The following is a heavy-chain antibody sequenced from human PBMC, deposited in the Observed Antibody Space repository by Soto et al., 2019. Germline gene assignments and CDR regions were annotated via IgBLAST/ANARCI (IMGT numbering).Heavy chain of an antibody. V-gene: IGHV4-34*01. CDR1: GLSSRCYC. CDR2: INHSGST. CDR3: ARYVDTAMVLAY. Sequence: SVRCAFEGLSSRCYCWNWISTPPGKGLEWIGEINHSGSTNYNPSLKSRVTISVDTSKNQFSLKLSSVTAADTSLYYWARYVDTAMVLAYLGQRTLVTVS. D-gene: IGHD5-18*01. J-gene: IGHJ4*02.